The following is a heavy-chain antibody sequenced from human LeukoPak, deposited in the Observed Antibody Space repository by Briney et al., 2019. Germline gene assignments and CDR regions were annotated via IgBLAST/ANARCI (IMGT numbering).Heavy chain of an antibody. CDR2: ISYDGSNK. J-gene: IGHJ4*02. CDR3: ARLNAGEFFDY. D-gene: IGHD3-10*01. Sequence: GRSLRLSCAASGFTFSSYAMHWVRQAPGKGLEWVAVISYDGSNKYYADSVKGRFTISRDNSKNTLYLQMNSLGAEDTAVYYCARLNAGEFFDYWGQGTLVTVSS. CDR1: GFTFSSYA. V-gene: IGHV3-30*01.